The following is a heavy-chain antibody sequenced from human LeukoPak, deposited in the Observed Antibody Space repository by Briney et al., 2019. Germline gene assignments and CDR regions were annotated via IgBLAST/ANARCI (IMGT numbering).Heavy chain of an antibody. CDR1: GFTFSSYG. CDR2: IRYDGSNK. Sequence: GGSLRLSCTASGFTFSSYGMHWVRQAPGKGLEWVAFIRYDGSNKYYADSVKGRFTISRDNSKNTLYLQLNSLRVEDTAVYYCAKNRGAGSHYYYHMNVWGKGTTVTVSS. J-gene: IGHJ6*03. D-gene: IGHD1-26*01. V-gene: IGHV3-30*02. CDR3: AKNRGAGSHYYYHMNV.